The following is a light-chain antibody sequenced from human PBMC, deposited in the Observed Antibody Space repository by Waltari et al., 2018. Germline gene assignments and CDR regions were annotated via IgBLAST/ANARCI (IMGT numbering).Light chain of an antibody. Sequence: QSALTQPASVSGSPGQSITISCTGTSSDVGFYNYVSWYQQHPGKAPKLIIYDVSERPSGVSYRFSGSKSGNTASLTISGLQAEDEADYYCNSYAGSSSWVFGGGTKLTVL. J-gene: IGLJ3*02. CDR1: SSDVGFYNY. CDR3: NSYAGSSSWV. V-gene: IGLV2-14*01. CDR2: DVS.